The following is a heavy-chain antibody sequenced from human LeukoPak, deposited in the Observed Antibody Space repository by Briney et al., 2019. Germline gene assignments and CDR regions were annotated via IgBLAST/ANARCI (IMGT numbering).Heavy chain of an antibody. D-gene: IGHD5-18*01. CDR1: GGSFSGYY. Sequence: SETLSLTCAVYGGSFSGYYWSWIRQPPGKGLEWIGEINHSGSTNYNPSLKSRVTISVDTSKNQFSLKLSSVTAADTAVYYCARSGWGYSYGSYFDYWGQGTLVAVPS. V-gene: IGHV4-34*01. CDR2: INHSGST. CDR3: ARSGWGYSYGSYFDY. J-gene: IGHJ4*02.